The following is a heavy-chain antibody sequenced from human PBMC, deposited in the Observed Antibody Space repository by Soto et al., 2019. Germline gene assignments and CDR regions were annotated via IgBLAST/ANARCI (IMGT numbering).Heavy chain of an antibody. Sequence: SETLSLTCTVSGGSTISGYWSWIRQPPGKGLEWIGYISYSGNTNYNPSLKSRVTMSVDTPKNQFSLRLSSVTTADTAVYYCAGLRGYAGSPIDYWGQGTLVTVSS. CDR3: AGLRGYAGSPIDY. V-gene: IGHV4-59*01. J-gene: IGHJ4*02. CDR2: ISYSGNT. D-gene: IGHD2-15*01. CDR1: GGSTISGY.